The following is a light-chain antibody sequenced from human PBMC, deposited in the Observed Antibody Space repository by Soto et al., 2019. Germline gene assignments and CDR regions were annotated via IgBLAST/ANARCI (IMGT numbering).Light chain of an antibody. J-gene: IGKJ1*01. CDR1: QSVSSN. Sequence: EIVLTQSPATLSSFPGDRVTLSCRASQSVSSNFALYQQKPGQAPRLLIYGASSRATGIPDRFSCGGSGTDFTLTISGLQSEDFAVYDCQQYNKWTWSFGQGTKVDIK. V-gene: IGKV3D-15*01. CDR2: GAS. CDR3: QQYNKWTWS.